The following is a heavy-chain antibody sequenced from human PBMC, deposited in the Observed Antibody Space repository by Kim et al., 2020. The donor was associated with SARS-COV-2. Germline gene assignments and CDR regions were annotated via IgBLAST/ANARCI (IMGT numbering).Heavy chain of an antibody. CDR1: GGSISSGGYY. CDR2: IYYSGST. CDR3: AREGTYYYGSGSYSQFDY. D-gene: IGHD3-10*01. J-gene: IGHJ4*02. Sequence: SETLSLTCTVSGGSISSGGYYWSWIRQHPGKGLEWIGYIYYSGSTYYNPSLKSRVTISVDTSKNQFSLKLSSVTAADTAVYYCAREGTYYYGSGSYSQFDYWGQGTLVTVSS. V-gene: IGHV4-31*03.